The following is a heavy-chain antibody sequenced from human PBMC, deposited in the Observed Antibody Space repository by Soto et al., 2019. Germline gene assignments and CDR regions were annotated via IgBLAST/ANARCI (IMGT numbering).Heavy chain of an antibody. CDR3: TTDWYYYDSSGYQPRYYFDY. CDR2: INPSGGST. CDR1: GYTFTSYY. V-gene: IGHV1-46*01. Sequence: ASVKVSCKASGYTFTSYYMHWVRQAPGQGLEWMGIINPSGGSTSYAQKFQGRVTMTRDTSTSTVYMELSSLKTEDTAVYYCTTDWYYYDSSGYQPRYYFDYWGQGTLVTV. D-gene: IGHD3-22*01. J-gene: IGHJ4*02.